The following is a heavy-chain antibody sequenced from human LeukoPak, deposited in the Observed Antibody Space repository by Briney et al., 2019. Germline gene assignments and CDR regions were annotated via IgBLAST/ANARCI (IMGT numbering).Heavy chain of an antibody. D-gene: IGHD5-12*01. CDR1: GGTFSSYA. CDR2: IIPILGIA. CDR3: ARDLYSGHEGNAFDI. V-gene: IGHV1-69*04. Sequence: SVKVSFKASGGTFSSYAITWVRQAPGQGLEWMGRIIPILGIANYAQRFQGRVTIIADKSTSTAYMELSSLRSEDTAVYYCARDLYSGHEGNAFDIWGQGTMVTVSS. J-gene: IGHJ3*02.